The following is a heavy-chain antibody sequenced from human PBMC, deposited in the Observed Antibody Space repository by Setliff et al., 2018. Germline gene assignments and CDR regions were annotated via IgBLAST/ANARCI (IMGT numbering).Heavy chain of an antibody. V-gene: IGHV1-69*13. CDR3: VRRVYSSSSGYYHYYMDV. CDR2: IIPIFGTT. J-gene: IGHJ6*03. Sequence: SVKVSCKASGGSFSTYAISWARQAPGQGLEWMGVIIPIFGTTNNAQKFQGRVTITADESTSTAYMELSSLRSEDTAVYYCVRRVYSSSSGYYHYYMDVWGKGTTVTVSS. CDR1: GGSFSTYA. D-gene: IGHD6-6*01.